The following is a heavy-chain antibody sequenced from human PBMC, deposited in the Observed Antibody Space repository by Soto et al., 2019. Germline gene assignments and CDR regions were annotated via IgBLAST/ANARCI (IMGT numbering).Heavy chain of an antibody. V-gene: IGHV3-48*02. J-gene: IGHJ4*02. CDR2: ISDSSSIM. CDR1: GFTFSTYS. Sequence: EVQLVESGGVLVQPGGSLRLSCEASGFTFSTYSMTWVRQAPGKGLEWVAYISDSSSIMYYADSVKGRFTISRDNAKNSLYLQMNSLRDEDTAVYYCVRPSSGWYKCDYWGRGTLVTVSS. D-gene: IGHD6-19*01. CDR3: VRPSSGWYKCDY.